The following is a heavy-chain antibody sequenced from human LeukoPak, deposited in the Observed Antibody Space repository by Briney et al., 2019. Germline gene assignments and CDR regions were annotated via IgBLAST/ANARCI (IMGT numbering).Heavy chain of an antibody. CDR2: IIPILSIA. CDR1: GGTFSSYA. V-gene: IGHV1-69*04. J-gene: IGHJ3*02. Sequence: ASLKLSCTASGGTFSSYAISWVRQAPGQGLEWMGRIIPILSIANYAQEFQGRVTITADKSTSTAYMELSSLRPEDTAVYYCARENSEHIVVVTAARGPHTAFDIWGQGTMVTVSS. D-gene: IGHD2-21*02. CDR3: ARENSEHIVVVTAARGPHTAFDI.